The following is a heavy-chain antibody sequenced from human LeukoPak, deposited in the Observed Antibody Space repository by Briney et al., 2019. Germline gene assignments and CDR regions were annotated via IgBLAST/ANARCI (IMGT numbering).Heavy chain of an antibody. CDR1: GFTFSSYA. J-gene: IGHJ3*02. CDR3: ARSIAMGAFDI. Sequence: PGGSLRLSCAASGFTFSSYAMHWVRQAPGKGLEWVAVISYDGSNKYYADSVKGRFTISRDNAKNSLYLQMNSLRAEDTAVYYCARSIAMGAFDIWGQGTMVTVSA. CDR2: ISYDGSNK. D-gene: IGHD3-3*01. V-gene: IGHV3-30*04.